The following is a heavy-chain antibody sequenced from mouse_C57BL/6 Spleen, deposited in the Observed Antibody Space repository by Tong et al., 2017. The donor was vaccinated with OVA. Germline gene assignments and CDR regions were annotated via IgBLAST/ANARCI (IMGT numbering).Heavy chain of an antibody. J-gene: IGHJ3*01. Sequence: EVQLQESGPVLVKPGPSVKISCKASGFTFTDYNMDWVKQSHGKSLEWIGDINPNNGGTIYNQKFKGKATLTVDKSSSTAYMELRSLTSEDTAVYYCAASTFAYWGQGTLVTVSA. D-gene: IGHD2-10*02. CDR1: GFTFTDYN. CDR3: AASTFAY. CDR2: INPNNGGT. V-gene: IGHV1-18*01.